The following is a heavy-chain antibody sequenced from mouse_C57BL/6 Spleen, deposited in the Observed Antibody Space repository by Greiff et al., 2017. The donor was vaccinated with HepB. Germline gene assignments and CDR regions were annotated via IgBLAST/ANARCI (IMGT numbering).Heavy chain of an antibody. CDR1: GFNIKDYY. J-gene: IGHJ3*01. V-gene: IGHV14-2*01. CDR2: IDPEDGET. CDR3: ARYYSNFDGVFAY. Sequence: EVMLVESGAELVKPGASVKLSCTASGFNIKDYYMHWVKQRTEQGLEWIGRIDPEDGETKYAPKFQGKATITADTSSNTAYLQLSSLTSEDTAVYYCARYYSNFDGVFAYWGQGTLVTVSA. D-gene: IGHD2-5*01.